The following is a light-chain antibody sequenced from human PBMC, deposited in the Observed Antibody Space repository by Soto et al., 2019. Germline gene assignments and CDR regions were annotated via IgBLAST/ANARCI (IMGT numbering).Light chain of an antibody. J-gene: IGKJ1*01. CDR2: KAS. Sequence: DIQMTQSPSTLSASVGDRVTITCRASQSISSWLAWYQQKPGKAPKLLIYKASSLESGVPSRFSGRGSGTEFTLTISSLQPDDFATYYCQQYNSYSGPFGQGTKVEIK. V-gene: IGKV1-5*03. CDR1: QSISSW. CDR3: QQYNSYSGP.